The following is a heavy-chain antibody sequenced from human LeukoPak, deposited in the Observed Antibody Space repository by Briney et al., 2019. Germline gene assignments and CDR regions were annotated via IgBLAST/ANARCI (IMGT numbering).Heavy chain of an antibody. J-gene: IGHJ4*02. CDR2: INPNSGGT. CDR1: GYSFTAYY. D-gene: IGHD3-22*01. Sequence: GASVKVSCKASGYSFTAYYMHWVRQAPGQGLEWMGWINPNSGGTNYAQKFQGGVTMTRDTSISTAYMELSRLRSDDTAVYYCARVYDSSGYPDYFDYWGQGTLVTVSS. CDR3: ARVYDSSGYPDYFDY. V-gene: IGHV1-2*02.